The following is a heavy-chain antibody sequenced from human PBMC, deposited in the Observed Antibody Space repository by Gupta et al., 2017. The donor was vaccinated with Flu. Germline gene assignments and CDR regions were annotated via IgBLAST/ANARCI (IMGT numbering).Heavy chain of an antibody. Sequence: HRGKGLEWIGYIHYSGITYYNPSLRSRATISVDTSRNQFSLKLSSVTAADTAVYHCSRRVGDYDIVAGYYFDSWGQGTLVTVSS. CDR2: IHYSGIT. CDR3: SRRVGDYDIVAGYYFDS. V-gene: IGHV4-31*02. J-gene: IGHJ4*02. D-gene: IGHD3-9*01.